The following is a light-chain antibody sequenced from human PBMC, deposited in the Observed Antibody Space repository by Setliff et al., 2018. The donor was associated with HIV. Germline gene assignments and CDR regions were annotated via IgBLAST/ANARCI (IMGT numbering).Light chain of an antibody. J-gene: IGLJ1*01. V-gene: IGLV2-11*01. CDR3: CSSAGTYTSFFV. Sequence: QSALTQPRSVSGSPGQSVTIACTGTSSDAGDYNFVSWYQLHPGKAPKLIIYDVTKRPSGVPDRFSGSKSANAASLIISGLQAEDEADYYCCSSAGTYTSFFVFGTGTKVTVL. CDR2: DVT. CDR1: SSDAGDYNF.